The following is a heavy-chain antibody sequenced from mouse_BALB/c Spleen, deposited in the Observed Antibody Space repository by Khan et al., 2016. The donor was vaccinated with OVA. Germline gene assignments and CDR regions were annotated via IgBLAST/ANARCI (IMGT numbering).Heavy chain of an antibody. CDR3: ARGNWAWFAY. Sequence: VQLKESGGGLVQPGGSRKLSCAASGFTFSSFGMHWVRQAPEKGLEWVAYISSDSITLYYADTVKGRFTISRDNPRNTLFLQMTSLRSEDTAIYYCARGNWAWFAYWGQGTLVTVSA. V-gene: IGHV5-17*02. CDR1: GFTFSSFG. J-gene: IGHJ3*01. D-gene: IGHD4-1*01. CDR2: ISSDSITL.